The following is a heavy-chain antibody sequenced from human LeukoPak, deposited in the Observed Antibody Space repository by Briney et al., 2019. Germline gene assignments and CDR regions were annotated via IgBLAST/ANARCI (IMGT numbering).Heavy chain of an antibody. D-gene: IGHD7-27*01. CDR1: GFTFSDYW. J-gene: IGHJ6*02. Sequence: PGGSLRLSCAASGFTFSDYWMSWVRQAPGKGPEWVATIKQDGSEEHYVDSVKGRFTVSRDNARNSLFLQMNSLRVEDTAVYYCTTYKNWVAGDVWGQGTTASVSS. V-gene: IGHV3-7*01. CDR2: IKQDGSEE. CDR3: TTYKNWVAGDV.